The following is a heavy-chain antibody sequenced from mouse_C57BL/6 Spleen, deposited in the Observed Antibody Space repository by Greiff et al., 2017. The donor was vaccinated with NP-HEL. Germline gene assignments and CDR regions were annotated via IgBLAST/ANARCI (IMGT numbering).Heavy chain of an antibody. CDR3: ARPPYYGSRSRYIDV. D-gene: IGHD1-1*01. CDR2: INPNNGGT. CDR1: GYTFTDYY. V-gene: IGHV1-26*01. Sequence: EVQLQQSGPELVKPGASVKISCKASGYTFTDYYMNWVKQSPGKSLEWIGDINPNNGGTSYNQKFKGKATLTVDKSSSTAYMQLSSLTSEDSAVYYCARPPYYGSRSRYIDVWGTGTTVTVSS. J-gene: IGHJ1*03.